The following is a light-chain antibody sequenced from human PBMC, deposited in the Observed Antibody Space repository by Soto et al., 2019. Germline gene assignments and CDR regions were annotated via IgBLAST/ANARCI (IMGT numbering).Light chain of an antibody. CDR3: AAWDGSLNGWV. CDR2: SND. Sequence: QSVLTQAPSASGTPGQRVTXSCSGSSSNIGSNTVSWYQQVPGTAPKLLIYSNDQRPSGVPDRFSGSKSGTSASLAIGGLQSEDEADYYCAAWDGSLNGWVFGGGTKVTVL. J-gene: IGLJ2*01. V-gene: IGLV1-44*01. CDR1: SSNIGSNT.